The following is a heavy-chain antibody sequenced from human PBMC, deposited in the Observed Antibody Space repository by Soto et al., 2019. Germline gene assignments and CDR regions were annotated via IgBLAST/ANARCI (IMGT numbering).Heavy chain of an antibody. J-gene: IGHJ4*02. CDR2: IWYDGGNE. V-gene: IGHV3-33*01. Sequence: QVRLVESGGGVVQPGRSLRLSCAAFGFTFSSYGMHWVRQAPGKGLEWVAVIWYDGGNEHYTDSVKGRFTISRENSKNTVYLQMNSLRAEDTAVYYWARDPGFSGYEDYWGQGTLVTVSS. CDR3: ARDPGFSGYEDY. CDR1: GFTFSSYG. D-gene: IGHD5-12*01.